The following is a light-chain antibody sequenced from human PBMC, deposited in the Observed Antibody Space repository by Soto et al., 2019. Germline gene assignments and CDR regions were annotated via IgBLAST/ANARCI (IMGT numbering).Light chain of an antibody. CDR2: GNT. CDR1: SSNIGAGYD. CDR3: QSYDISLSVSVV. V-gene: IGLV1-40*01. Sequence: QSVPTQPPSVSGAPGQRVTISCTGSSSNIGAGYDVQWYQQHPGAAPRLLIFGNTNRPSGVPDRFSGSRSGTSASLAISGLQAEDEADYYCQSYDISLSVSVVFGGGTKLTVL. J-gene: IGLJ2*01.